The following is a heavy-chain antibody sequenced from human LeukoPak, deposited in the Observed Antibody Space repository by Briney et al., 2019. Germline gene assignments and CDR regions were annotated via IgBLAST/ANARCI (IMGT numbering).Heavy chain of an antibody. CDR2: FGGSGGGT. J-gene: IGHJ3*02. V-gene: IGHV3-23*01. CDR3: AKSRSFNDAFDI. Sequence: PGGSLRLSCAASGFTFSSYSMSWVRQAPGKGLEWVSTFGGSGGGTYYADSVKGRFTISRDNSKNTLYLRMNSLRAEDTAVYYCAKSRSFNDAFDIWGQGTMVTVSS. CDR1: GFTFSSYS.